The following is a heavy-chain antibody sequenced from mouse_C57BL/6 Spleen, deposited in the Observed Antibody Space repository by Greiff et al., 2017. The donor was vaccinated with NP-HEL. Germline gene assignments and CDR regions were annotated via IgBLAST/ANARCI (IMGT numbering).Heavy chain of an antibody. CDR2: IHPNSGST. J-gene: IGHJ4*01. D-gene: IGHD1-1*01. CDR3: ASCGLDYGSSYEAMDY. V-gene: IGHV1-64*01. CDR1: GYTFTSYW. Sequence: QVQLQQPGAELVKPGASVKLSCKASGYTFTSYWMHWVKQRPGQGLEWIGMIHPNSGSTNYNEKFKSKATLTVDKSSSTAYMQLSSLTSEDSAVYYCASCGLDYGSSYEAMDYWGQGTSVTVSS.